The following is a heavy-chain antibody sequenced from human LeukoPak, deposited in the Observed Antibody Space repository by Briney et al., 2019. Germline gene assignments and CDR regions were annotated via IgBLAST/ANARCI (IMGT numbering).Heavy chain of an antibody. V-gene: IGHV3-53*01. Sequence: GGSLRLSCAASGFTVSSNYMSWVRQAPGKGLEWVSVIYSGGSTYYADSVKGRFTISRDNSKNTLYLQMNSLRAEDTAVYYCARAPRSYGDYRIDYWGQGTLVTVSS. CDR1: GFTVSSNY. CDR3: ARAPRSYGDYRIDY. J-gene: IGHJ4*02. D-gene: IGHD4-17*01. CDR2: IYSGGST.